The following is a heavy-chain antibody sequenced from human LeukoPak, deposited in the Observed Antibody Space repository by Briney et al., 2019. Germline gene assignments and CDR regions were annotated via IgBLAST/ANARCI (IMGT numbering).Heavy chain of an antibody. CDR1: GFTFSSYS. V-gene: IGHV3-21*01. Sequence: GGSLRLSCAASGFTFSSYSMNWVRQAPGKGLEWVSSISSSSSYIYYADSVKGRFTISRDNAKNSLYLQMNSLRAEDTAVYYCARDGGLWFGELSEGDYWGQGTLVTVSS. J-gene: IGHJ4*02. CDR3: ARDGGLWFGELSEGDY. D-gene: IGHD3-10*01. CDR2: ISSSSSYI.